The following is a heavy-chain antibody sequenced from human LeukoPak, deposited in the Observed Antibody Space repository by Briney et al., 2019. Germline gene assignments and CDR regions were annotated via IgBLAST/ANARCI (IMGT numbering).Heavy chain of an antibody. D-gene: IGHD3-3*01. CDR3: AKLSDDYDFWSGYYVAYYFDY. V-gene: IGHV3-23*01. CDR2: ISGSGGST. J-gene: IGHJ4*02. CDR1: GFTFSSYA. Sequence: HAGGSLRLSCAASGFTFSSYAMSWVRQAPGKGLEWVSAISGSGGSTYYADSVKGRFTISRDNSKNTLYLQMNSLRAEDTAVYYCAKLSDDYDFWSGYYVAYYFDYWGQGTLVTVSS.